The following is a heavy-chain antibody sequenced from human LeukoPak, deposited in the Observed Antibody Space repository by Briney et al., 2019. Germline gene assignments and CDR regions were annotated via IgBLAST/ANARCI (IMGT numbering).Heavy chain of an antibody. V-gene: IGHV4-34*01. CDR1: GGSFSGYY. Sequence: SETLSLTCAVYGGSFSGYYWSWIRQPPGKGLEWIGEINHSGSTNYNPSLKSRVTISVDTSKNQFSLKLSSVTAADTAVYYCARGVAFDYWGQGTLVTVSS. J-gene: IGHJ4*02. CDR2: INHSGST. D-gene: IGHD5-12*01. CDR3: ARGVAFDY.